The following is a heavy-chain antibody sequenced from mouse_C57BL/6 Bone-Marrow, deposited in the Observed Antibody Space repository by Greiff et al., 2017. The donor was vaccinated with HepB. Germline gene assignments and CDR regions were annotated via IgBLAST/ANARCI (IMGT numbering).Heavy chain of an antibody. CDR3: ARSYDGYSFYFDY. V-gene: IGHV1-47*01. D-gene: IGHD2-3*01. Sequence: QVQLQQSGAELVKPGASVKMSCKASGYTFTTYPIEWMKQNNGKRLEWIGNFHPYNDDTKYNEKFKGKATLTVEKSSSTVYWELSRLTSDDSAVYYCARSYDGYSFYFDYWGQGTTLTVSS. CDR2: FHPYNDDT. J-gene: IGHJ2*01. CDR1: GYTFTTYP.